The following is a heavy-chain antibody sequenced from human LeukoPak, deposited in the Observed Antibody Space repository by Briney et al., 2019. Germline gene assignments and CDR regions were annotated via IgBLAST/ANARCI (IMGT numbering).Heavy chain of an antibody. D-gene: IGHD6-13*01. CDR2: IYHSGST. CDR3: ARDGEVLSSSWFWFDP. Sequence: SETLSLTCTVSGYSISSGYYWGWIRQPSGKGLEWIGSIYHSGSTYYNPSLKSRVTISVDTSKNQFSLKLSSVTAADTAVYYCARDGEVLSSSWFWFDPWGQGTLVTVSS. V-gene: IGHV4-38-2*02. CDR1: GYSISSGYY. J-gene: IGHJ5*02.